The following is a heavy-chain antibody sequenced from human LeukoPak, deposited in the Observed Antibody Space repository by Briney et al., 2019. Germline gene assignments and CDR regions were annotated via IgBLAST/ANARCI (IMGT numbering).Heavy chain of an antibody. V-gene: IGHV3-7*01. CDR2: IKQDGSEK. J-gene: IGHJ4*02. CDR3: ARVRRDGSWGFDY. D-gene: IGHD5-24*01. Sequence: GGSLRLPCAASGFTFSSYWMSWVRQAPGKGLEWVANIKQDGSEKYYVDSVKGRFTISRDNAKNSLYLQMNCLRAEDTAVYYCARVRRDGSWGFDYWGQGTLVTVSS. CDR1: GFTFSSYW.